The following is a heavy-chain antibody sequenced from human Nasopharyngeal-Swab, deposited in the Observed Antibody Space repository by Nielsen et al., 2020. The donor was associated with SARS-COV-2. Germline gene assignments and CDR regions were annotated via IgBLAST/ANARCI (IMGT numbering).Heavy chain of an antibody. V-gene: IGHV3-7*01. CDR3: ARESISTRHSGWFDP. CDR2: IKQDGSEK. D-gene: IGHD6-6*01. CDR1: GFTFSSYW. Sequence: GALKISCAASGFTFSSYWMSWVRQAPGKGLEWVANIKQDGSEKYYVDSVKGRFTISRDNAESSLYLEMNSLRVEDTAVYFCARESISTRHSGWFDPWGQGTLVTVSS. J-gene: IGHJ5*02.